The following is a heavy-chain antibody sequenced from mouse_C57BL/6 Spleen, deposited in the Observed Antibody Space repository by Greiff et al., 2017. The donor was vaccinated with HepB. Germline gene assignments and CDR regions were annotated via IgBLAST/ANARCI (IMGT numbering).Heavy chain of an antibody. CDR1: GYTFTSYW. V-gene: IGHV1-72*01. J-gene: IGHJ1*03. D-gene: IGHD1-1*01. Sequence: VKLQQPGAELVKPGASVKLSCKASGYTFTSYWMHWVKQRPGRGLEWIGRIDPNSGGTKYNEKFKSKATLTVDKPSSTAYMQLSSLTSEDSAVYYCARRHYYGSSPWYFDVWGTGTTVTVSS. CDR2: IDPNSGGT. CDR3: ARRHYYGSSPWYFDV.